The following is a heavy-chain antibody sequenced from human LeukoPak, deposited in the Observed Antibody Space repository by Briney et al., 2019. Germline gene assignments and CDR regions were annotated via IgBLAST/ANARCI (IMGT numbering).Heavy chain of an antibody. J-gene: IGHJ4*02. CDR1: GFTFDDYP. V-gene: IGHV3-49*04. CDR3: TRSPSMRYCSGGSCPDN. CDR2: IRSKAYGETT. Sequence: GRSLRLSCTASGFTFDDYPLSWVRQAPGKGLEWVGLIRSKAYGETTDYAASVKGRFTISRDDSKSIAYLQMNSLKTEDTAAYYCTRSPSMRYCSGGSCPDNWGQGTLVTVSS. D-gene: IGHD2-15*01.